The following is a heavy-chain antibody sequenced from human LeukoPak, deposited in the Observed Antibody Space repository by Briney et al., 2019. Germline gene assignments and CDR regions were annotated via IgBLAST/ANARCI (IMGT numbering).Heavy chain of an antibody. Sequence: ASVKVSCKASGYTFTSYGISWVRQAPGQGLEWMGWISAYNGNTNYAQKLQGRVTMTTDTSTSTAYMELRSLRSDDTAVYYCAREGCGSSGYLGRGVCYWGQGTLVTVSS. CDR3: AREGCGSSGYLGRGVCY. V-gene: IGHV1-18*01. CDR2: ISAYNGNT. J-gene: IGHJ4*02. D-gene: IGHD3-22*01. CDR1: GYTFTSYG.